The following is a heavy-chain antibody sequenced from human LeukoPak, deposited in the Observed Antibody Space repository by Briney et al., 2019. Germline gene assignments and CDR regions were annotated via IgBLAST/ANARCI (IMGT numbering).Heavy chain of an antibody. J-gene: IGHJ4*02. CDR3: ARMKTGESYFDY. D-gene: IGHD7-27*01. CDR1: GFTFSSYG. CDR2: IWYDGSNK. Sequence: PGGSLRLSCAASGFTFSSYGMHWVRQAPGKGLEWVAVIWYDGSNKYYADSVKGRFTISRDNSKNTLYLQMNSLRAEDTAVYYCARMKTGESYFDYWGQGTLVTVSS. V-gene: IGHV3-33*01.